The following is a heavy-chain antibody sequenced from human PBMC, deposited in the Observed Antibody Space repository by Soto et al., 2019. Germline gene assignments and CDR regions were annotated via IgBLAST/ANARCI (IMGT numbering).Heavy chain of an antibody. CDR2: IKSKTDGWTT. D-gene: IGHD2-15*01. J-gene: IGHJ1*01. Sequence: GGSLRLCCAASGFTVSNALMSWVRQAPGKGLEWVGRIKSKTDGWTTDYAAPVKGRFTISRDDSKNTLYLQMNSLKTEDTAVYYCTTDFLYCSGGSCPSAEYFQHWGQGTLVTVSS. CDR1: GFTVSNAL. V-gene: IGHV3-15*01. CDR3: TTDFLYCSGGSCPSAEYFQH.